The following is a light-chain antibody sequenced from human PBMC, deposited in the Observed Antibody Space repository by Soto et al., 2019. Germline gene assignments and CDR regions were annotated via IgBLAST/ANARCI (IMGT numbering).Light chain of an antibody. V-gene: IGLV1-44*01. CDR2: SNY. CDR1: SSNIGSNT. CDR3: AAWDDSLNGPV. J-gene: IGLJ3*02. Sequence: QSALTQPPSASGTPGQRVTISCSGSSSNIGSNTVNWYQQLSGTAPKLLIYSNYQRPSGVPDRFSGSKSGTSASLAISGLQSEDEADYYCAAWDDSLNGPVFGGGTKLTVL.